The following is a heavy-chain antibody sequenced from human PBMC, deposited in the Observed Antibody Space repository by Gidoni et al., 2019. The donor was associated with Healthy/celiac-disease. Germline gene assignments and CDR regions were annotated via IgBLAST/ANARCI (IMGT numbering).Heavy chain of an antibody. J-gene: IGHJ6*02. Sequence: EVQLVESGGGLVQPGGSLRRSCEASGFPFSDHYMDWVRQAPGKGLEWVGRTRNKANSYTTEYAASVKGRFTISRDDSKNSLYLQMNSLKTEDTAVYYCARDQGHYGMDVWGQGTTVTVSS. CDR2: TRNKANSYTT. V-gene: IGHV3-72*01. CDR3: ARDQGHYGMDV. CDR1: GFPFSDHY.